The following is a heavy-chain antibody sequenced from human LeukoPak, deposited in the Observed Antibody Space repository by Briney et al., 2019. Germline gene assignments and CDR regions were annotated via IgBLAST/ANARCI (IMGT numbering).Heavy chain of an antibody. CDR2: IDPNGKTS. V-gene: IGHV3-64*01. CDR1: GFTFSSCV. Sequence: PGGSLRLSCAASGFTFSSCVMLWVRQAPGMGLEYVSSIDPNGKTSYYANSVKGRFTISRDNSNNMLYLQMGSLTTEDMAVYYCAAQTNLTGAYDPWGQGTLVTVSS. D-gene: IGHD1-20*01. J-gene: IGHJ5*02. CDR3: AAQTNLTGAYDP.